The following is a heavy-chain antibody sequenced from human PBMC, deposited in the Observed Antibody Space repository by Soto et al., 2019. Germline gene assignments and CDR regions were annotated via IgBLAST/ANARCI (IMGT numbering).Heavy chain of an antibody. Sequence: ASVKVSCKASGYTFTSYYVHWVRQAPGQGLEWMGIINPSGGSTSYAQKFQGRVTMTRDTSTSTVYMELSSLRSEDTAVYYCASRGITGTTWYFDYWGQGTMVTVYS. J-gene: IGHJ4*02. CDR2: INPSGGST. CDR1: GYTFTSYY. D-gene: IGHD1-7*01. V-gene: IGHV1-46*01. CDR3: ASRGITGTTWYFDY.